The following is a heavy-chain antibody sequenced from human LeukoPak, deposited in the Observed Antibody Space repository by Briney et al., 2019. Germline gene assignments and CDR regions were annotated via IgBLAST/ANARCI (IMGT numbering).Heavy chain of an antibody. CDR1: GFTFGDSA. Sequence: GRSLRLSCTTSGFTFGDSALNWFRQAPGKGLEWLGFIRSKAYGATTEYAASVKGRLTISRDDSKGIAFLQMNSLKTEDTAVYYCTRGAPIAYWGQGTLVTVSS. CDR3: TRGAPIAY. V-gene: IGHV3-49*03. CDR2: IRSKAYGATT. J-gene: IGHJ4*02.